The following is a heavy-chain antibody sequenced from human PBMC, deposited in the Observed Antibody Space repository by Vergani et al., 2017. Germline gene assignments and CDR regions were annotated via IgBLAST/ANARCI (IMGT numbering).Heavy chain of an antibody. CDR1: GGSISSYY. V-gene: IGHV4-59*01. CDR2: IYYSGST. J-gene: IGHJ4*02. Sequence: QVQLQESGPGLVKPSETLSLTCTVSGGSISSYYWSWIRQPPGKGLEWIGYIYYSGSTYYNPSLKSRVTISVDTSKNQFSLKLSSVTAADTAVYYCARAALGYYDFWSGSGYFDYWGQGTLVTVSS. CDR3: ARAALGYYDFWSGSGYFDY. D-gene: IGHD3-3*01.